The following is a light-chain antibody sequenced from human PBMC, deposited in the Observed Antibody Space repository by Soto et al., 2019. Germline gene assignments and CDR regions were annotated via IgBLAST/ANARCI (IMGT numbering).Light chain of an antibody. Sequence: QSVLAQPASVSGSPGQSITISCTGTSSDVGGYDYVSWYQQLPGKAPKLMIYDVNNRPSGVSNRFSGSKSGNTASLTISGLQAEDVADYYCSSYTGTSTFVFGGGNNVTV. V-gene: IGLV2-14*01. CDR3: SSYTGTSTFV. J-gene: IGLJ1*01. CDR2: DVN. CDR1: SSDVGGYDY.